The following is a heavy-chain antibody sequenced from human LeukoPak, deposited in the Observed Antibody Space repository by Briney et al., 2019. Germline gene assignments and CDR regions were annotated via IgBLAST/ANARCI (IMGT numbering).Heavy chain of an antibody. J-gene: IGHJ4*02. CDR3: ARHMVLSPCDY. Sequence: GGSLRLSCAASGFRFDDYYFSWIRQAPGKGLEWISFVSASGNILDHADSVKGRFTISRDNAKNSVYLQMNNLQAEDTAVYHCARHMVLSPCDYWGAGTLVTVSS. V-gene: IGHV3-11*01. CDR2: VSASGNIL. D-gene: IGHD3-10*01. CDR1: GFRFDDYY.